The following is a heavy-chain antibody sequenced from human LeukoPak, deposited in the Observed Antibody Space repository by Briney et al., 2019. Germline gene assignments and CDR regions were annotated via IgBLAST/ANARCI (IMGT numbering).Heavy chain of an antibody. CDR2: INPSGGST. CDR3: ARDWARYSGSYSYDEYYFDY. V-gene: IGHV1-46*01. Sequence: ASVKVSCKASGYTFTSYYMHWVRQAPGQGLEWMGIINPSGGSTSYAQKFQGRVTMTRNTSTSTVYMELSSLRSEDTAVYYCARDWARYSGSYSYDEYYFDYWGQGTLVTVSS. J-gene: IGHJ4*02. D-gene: IGHD1-26*01. CDR1: GYTFTSYY.